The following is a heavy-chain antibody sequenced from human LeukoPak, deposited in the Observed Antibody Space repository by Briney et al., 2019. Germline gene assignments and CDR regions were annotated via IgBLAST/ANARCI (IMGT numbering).Heavy chain of an antibody. V-gene: IGHV1-46*01. CDR1: GYTFTSHS. CDR3: AREINRDGYITFDY. J-gene: IGHJ4*02. Sequence: EASVKVSCKASGYTFTSHSMHWVRQAPGQGLEWMGIINPSGGSTSYAQKFQGTATMTRDTSTSTVYMELSSLRSEDTAVHYCAREINRDGYITFDYWGQGTLVTVSS. CDR2: INPSGGST. D-gene: IGHD5-24*01.